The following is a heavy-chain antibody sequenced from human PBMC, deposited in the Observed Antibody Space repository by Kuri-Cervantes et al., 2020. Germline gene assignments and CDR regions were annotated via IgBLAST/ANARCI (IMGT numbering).Heavy chain of an antibody. Sequence: SVKVSCKASGYTFTSYYMHWVRQAPGQGLEWMGGIIPIFGTANYAQKFQGRVTITADESTSTAYMELSSLRSEDTAVYYCARGSYDSSGYYFNYNYYGMDVWGQGTTVTVSS. V-gene: IGHV1-69*13. J-gene: IGHJ6*02. CDR2: IIPIFGTA. CDR3: ARGSYDSSGYYFNYNYYGMDV. D-gene: IGHD3-22*01. CDR1: GYTFTSYY.